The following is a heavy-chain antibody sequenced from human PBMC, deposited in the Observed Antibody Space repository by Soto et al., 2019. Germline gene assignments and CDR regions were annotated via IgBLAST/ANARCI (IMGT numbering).Heavy chain of an antibody. Sequence: SETLSLTCAVYGGSFSGYYWSWIRQPPGKGLEWIGEINHSGSTNYNPSLKSRVTISVDTSKNQFSLKLSSVTAADTAVYYCARGFWFDPWGQGTLVTVSS. CDR1: GGSFSGYY. CDR2: INHSGST. V-gene: IGHV4-34*01. CDR3: ARGFWFDP. J-gene: IGHJ5*02.